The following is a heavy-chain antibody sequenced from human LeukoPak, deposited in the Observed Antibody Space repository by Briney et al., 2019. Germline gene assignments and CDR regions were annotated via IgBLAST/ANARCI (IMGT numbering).Heavy chain of an antibody. CDR3: AELGITMIGGV. J-gene: IGHJ6*04. V-gene: IGHV3-48*04. CDR2: ISSSGSTI. CDR1: GFTFSSSW. Sequence: GGSLRLSCAASGFTFSSSWMSWVRQAPGKGLEWVPYISSSGSTIYYADSVKGRFTISRDNAKNSLYLQMNSLRAEDTAVYYCAELGITMIGGVWGKGTTVTISS. D-gene: IGHD3-10*02.